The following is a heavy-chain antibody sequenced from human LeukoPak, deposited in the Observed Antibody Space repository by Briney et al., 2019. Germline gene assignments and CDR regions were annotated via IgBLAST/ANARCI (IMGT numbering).Heavy chain of an antibody. J-gene: IGHJ4*02. V-gene: IGHV3-30*02. Sequence: GGSLRLSCAASGFTFSNYGMHWVRQAPGKGLEWVAFIRYDGSYKYYADSVKGRFTISRDNSKNTLYLQMNSLRVEDTAVYYCAKEFDYWGQGTLVTVSS. CDR2: IRYDGSYK. CDR3: AKEFDY. CDR1: GFTFSNYG.